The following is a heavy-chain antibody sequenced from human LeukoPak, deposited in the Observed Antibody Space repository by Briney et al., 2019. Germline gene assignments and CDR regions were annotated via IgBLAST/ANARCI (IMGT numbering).Heavy chain of an antibody. D-gene: IGHD4-11*01. J-gene: IGHJ6*03. V-gene: IGHV4-59*01. Sequence: SETLSLTCTVSGGSISSYYWSWIRQPPGKGLEWIGYIYYSGSTNYNPSLKSRVTISVDTSKNQFSLKLSSVTAADTAVYYCARVTVTSIVGLFNYYYYYYMDVWGKGTTVTISS. CDR1: GGSISSYY. CDR3: ARVTVTSIVGLFNYYYYYYMDV. CDR2: IYYSGST.